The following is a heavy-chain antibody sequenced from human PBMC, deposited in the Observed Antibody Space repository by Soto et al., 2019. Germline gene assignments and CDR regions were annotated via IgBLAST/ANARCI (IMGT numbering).Heavy chain of an antibody. J-gene: IGHJ3*02. CDR1: GFTFSNAW. CDR3: TTDKGTDYDILTGYYYDAFAI. V-gene: IGHV3-15*01. Sequence: GGSLRLSCAASGFTFSNAWMSWVRQAPGKGLEWVGRIKSKTDGGTTDYAAPVKGRFTISRDDSKNTLYLQMNSLKTEDTAVYYCTTDKGTDYDILTGYYYDAFAIWGQGTMVTGSS. CDR2: IKSKTDGGTT. D-gene: IGHD3-9*01.